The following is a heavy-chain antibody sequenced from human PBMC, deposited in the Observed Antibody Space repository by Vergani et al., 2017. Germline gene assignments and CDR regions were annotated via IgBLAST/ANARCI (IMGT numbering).Heavy chain of an antibody. CDR3: ARLSYYYDTSAYYTRPGWFDP. CDR1: GFSLSTSGMC. Sequence: QVTLKESGPVLVKPTETLTLTCTFSGFSLSTSGMCVSWIRQPPGKALEWLALINWDDDKYYSTSLKTRLTISKDTSKNQVFLTMTNMDPVDTATYFCARLSYYYDTSAYYTRPGWFDPWGQGTLVTVSS. CDR2: INWDDDK. D-gene: IGHD3-22*01. V-gene: IGHV2-70*01. J-gene: IGHJ5*02.